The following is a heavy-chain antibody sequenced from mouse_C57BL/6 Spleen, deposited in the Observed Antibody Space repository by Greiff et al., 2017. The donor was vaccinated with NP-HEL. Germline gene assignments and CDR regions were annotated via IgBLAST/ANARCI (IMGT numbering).Heavy chain of an antibody. J-gene: IGHJ3*01. D-gene: IGHD4-1*01. V-gene: IGHV1-69*01. CDR3: ARLVTGRAWFAY. CDR1: GYTFTSYW. Sequence: QVQLQQPGAELVMPGASVKLSCKASGYTFTSYWMHWVQQRPGQGLEWIGEIDPSDSYTNYNQKFKGKSTLTVDKSSSTAYMQLSSLTSEDSAVYYCARLVTGRAWFAYWGQGTLVTVSA. CDR2: IDPSDSYT.